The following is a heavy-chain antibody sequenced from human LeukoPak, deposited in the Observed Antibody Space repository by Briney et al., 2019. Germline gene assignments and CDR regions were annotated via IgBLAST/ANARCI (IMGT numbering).Heavy chain of an antibody. CDR1: GFTFSSYW. CDR3: ARDMFIGIVGSPARDFAFDY. J-gene: IGHJ4*02. CDR2: IRYDGSNK. Sequence: GGSLRLSCAASGFTFSSYWMIWVRQAPGKGLEWVAFIRYDGSNKYYADSVKGRFTISRDNSKNTLYLQMNSLRAEDTAVYYCARDMFIGIVGSPARDFAFDYWGQGTLVTVSS. V-gene: IGHV3-30*02. D-gene: IGHD1-26*01.